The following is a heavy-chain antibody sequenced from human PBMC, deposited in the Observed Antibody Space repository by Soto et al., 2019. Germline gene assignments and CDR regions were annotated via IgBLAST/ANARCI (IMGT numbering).Heavy chain of an antibody. Sequence: EVQLVESGGGPVKPGGSLRLSCAASGFTFSSYSMNWVRQAPGKGLEWVSSISSSSSYIYYADSVKGRFTISRDNAKNSLYLQMNSLRAEDTAVYYCARSNTYYDFWSGPPDAFDIWGQGTMVTVSS. CDR3: ARSNTYYDFWSGPPDAFDI. CDR1: GFTFSSYS. CDR2: ISSSSSYI. J-gene: IGHJ3*02. V-gene: IGHV3-21*01. D-gene: IGHD3-3*01.